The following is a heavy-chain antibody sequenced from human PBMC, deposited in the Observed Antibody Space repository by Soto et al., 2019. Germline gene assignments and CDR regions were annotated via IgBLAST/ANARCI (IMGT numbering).Heavy chain of an antibody. J-gene: IGHJ4*02. V-gene: IGHV4-34*01. CDR1: GGSFSGYY. CDR3: AAWQGYFDY. Sequence: QVQLQQWGAGLLKPSETLSLTCAVYGGSFSGYYWSWIRQPRGKGLVWIGEINHRGSTNYNPSLKSQVTLSVDTSKYQFSLRLSSVPAADTAVYYCAAWQGYFDYWGRGTLVTVSS. D-gene: IGHD5-12*01. CDR2: INHRGST.